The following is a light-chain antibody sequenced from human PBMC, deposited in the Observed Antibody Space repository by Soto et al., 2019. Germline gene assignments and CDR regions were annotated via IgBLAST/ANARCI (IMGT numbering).Light chain of an antibody. Sequence: EIVLTQSPGTLSLSPGERATLSCRASQSVSNKLAWYRQTPGQAPRLLIYGASTRATDTPARFSGSGSGTDFTLTISRVEPADFAGYYCQQYGSSFATFGQGTQV. J-gene: IGKJ1*01. CDR1: QSVSNK. CDR3: QQYGSSFAT. V-gene: IGKV3-20*01. CDR2: GAS.